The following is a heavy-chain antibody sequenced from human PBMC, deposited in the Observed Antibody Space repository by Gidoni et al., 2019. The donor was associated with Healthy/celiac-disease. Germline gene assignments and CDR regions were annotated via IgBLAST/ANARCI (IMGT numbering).Heavy chain of an antibody. CDR2: ILSNDEK. CDR1: GFSLSNARMG. V-gene: IGHV2-26*01. J-gene: IGHJ4*02. D-gene: IGHD3-3*01. CDR3: ARSTSIFGVAPYSPLDY. Sequence: QVTLKESGPVLVKPTATLTLTCTVSGFSLSNARMGVSWIRQPPGKALEWLAHILSNDEKSYRTSLKSRLTISKDTSKSQVVLTMTNMDPVDTATYYCARSTSIFGVAPYSPLDYWGQGTLVTVSS.